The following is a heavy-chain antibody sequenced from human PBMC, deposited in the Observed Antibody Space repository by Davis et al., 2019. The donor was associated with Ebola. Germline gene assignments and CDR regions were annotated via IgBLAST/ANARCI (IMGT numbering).Heavy chain of an antibody. CDR1: GFTFSSYA. V-gene: IGHV3-23*01. J-gene: IGHJ4*02. CDR2: ISGSGGST. D-gene: IGHD6-19*01. CDR3: ARGILRWEAVAGTPDY. Sequence: GESLKISCAASGFTFSSYAMSWVRQAPGKGLEWVSAISGSGGSTYYADSVKGRFTISRDNSKNTLYLQMNSLSAEDTAVYYCARGILRWEAVAGTPDYWGQGTLVTVSS.